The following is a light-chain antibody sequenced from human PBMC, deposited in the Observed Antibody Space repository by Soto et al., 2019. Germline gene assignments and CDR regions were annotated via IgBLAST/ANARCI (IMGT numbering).Light chain of an antibody. V-gene: IGLV2-14*01. Sequence: QSALTQPASVSGSPGQSITMSCSGTSEDVGGYNYVSWYQHHPGKAPKLLIYEVTNRPSGLSVRVSGSKSGNTASLTISGLQAEDEADYFCSSSSSSNTLVFGTGTKLTVL. CDR1: SEDVGGYNY. CDR2: EVT. J-gene: IGLJ1*01. CDR3: SSSSSSNTLV.